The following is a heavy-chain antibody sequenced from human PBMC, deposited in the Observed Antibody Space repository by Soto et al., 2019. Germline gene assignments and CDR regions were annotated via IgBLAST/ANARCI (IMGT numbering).Heavy chain of an antibody. V-gene: IGHV3-11*01. D-gene: IGHD3-3*01. CDR1: GFTFSDYY. CDR3: ARGYYDFWSGYYISPYGMDV. J-gene: IGHJ6*02. CDR2: ISRRGSSI. Sequence: YLRLSCAVSGFTFSDYYMSWIRQSPGKGLEWVSYISRRGSSIYYADSVKGRFTISRDNAKNSLYLQMNGLRAEDTAVYYCARGYYDFWSGYYISPYGMDVWGQGTTVTVSS.